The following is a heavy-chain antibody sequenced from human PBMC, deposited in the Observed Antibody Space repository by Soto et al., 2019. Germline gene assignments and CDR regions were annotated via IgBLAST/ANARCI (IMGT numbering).Heavy chain of an antibody. CDR1: GFTVSSNY. D-gene: IGHD2-8*01. CDR2: ISWNSGSI. V-gene: IGHV3-9*01. J-gene: IGHJ6*03. CDR3: AKTFLSLMGHMDV. Sequence: GGSLRLSCAASGFTVSSNYMSWVRQAPGKGLEWVSGISWNSGSIGYADSVKGRFTISRDNAKKSLYLQMNSLRAEDTALYYCAKTFLSLMGHMDVWGKGTTVTAP.